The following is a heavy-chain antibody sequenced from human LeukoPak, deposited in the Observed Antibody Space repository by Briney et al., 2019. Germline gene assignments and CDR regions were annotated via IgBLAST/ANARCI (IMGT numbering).Heavy chain of an antibody. J-gene: IGHJ4*02. V-gene: IGHV3-21*01. CDR2: ISSSSNYI. D-gene: IGHD5-18*01. CDR3: ARGDTAMVPCY. Sequence: GGSLRLSCAASGFTFSSSAMNWVRQAPGKGLEWVSSISSSSNYIYYADSVKGRFTISRDNAKNSLYLQMNSLRAEDTAVYYCARGDTAMVPCYWGQGTLVTVSS. CDR1: GFTFSSSA.